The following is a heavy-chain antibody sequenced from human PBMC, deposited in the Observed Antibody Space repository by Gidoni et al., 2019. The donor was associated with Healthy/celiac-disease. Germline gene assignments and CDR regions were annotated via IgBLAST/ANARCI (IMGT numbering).Heavy chain of an antibody. CDR3: ARVGKGGGYEEPFDY. CDR2: IRQDGSEK. V-gene: IGHV3-7*01. CDR1: GLTISRYW. J-gene: IGHJ4*02. Sequence: EVQLVESGGGLVKPGGSLRLSCEASGLTISRYWMGWVRQAPGKGLAWVANIRQDGSEKYYVDSVKGRFTIARDNAKNSLYLQMNSLRAEDTAVYYCARVGKGGGYEEPFDYWGQGTLVTVSS. D-gene: IGHD5-12*01.